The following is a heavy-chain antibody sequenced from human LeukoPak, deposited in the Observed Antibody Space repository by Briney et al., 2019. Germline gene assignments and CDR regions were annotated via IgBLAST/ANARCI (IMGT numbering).Heavy chain of an antibody. CDR1: GFTFSSYW. CDR2: INSDGSST. CDR3: ARAGYYYDPNWFDP. D-gene: IGHD3-22*01. V-gene: IGHV3-74*01. Sequence: GGSLRLSCAASGFTFSSYWMHLVRQAPGKGLVWVSRINSDGSSTSYADSVKGRFTISRDNAKNTLYLQMNSLRAEDTAVYYCARAGYYYDPNWFDPWGQGTLVTVSS. J-gene: IGHJ5*02.